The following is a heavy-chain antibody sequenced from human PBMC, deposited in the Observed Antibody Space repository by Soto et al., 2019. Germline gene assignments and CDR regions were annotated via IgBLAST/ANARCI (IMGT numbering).Heavy chain of an antibody. J-gene: IGHJ6*02. D-gene: IGHD3-10*01. CDR1: GFTFSTYW. CDR3: XXXXXXXXAXXSYGMDV. Sequence: DVQLVESGGTLVQPGGSLRLSCAASGFTFSTYWMNWVXXXXXRGLVWLAGMKSDGTITNYADSVKGRFTISRDNVKNTLSXXXXXXXXXXXXXXXXXXXXXXXXAXXSYGMDVWGRGTTVTVSS. V-gene: IGHV3-74*01. CDR2: MKSDGTIT.